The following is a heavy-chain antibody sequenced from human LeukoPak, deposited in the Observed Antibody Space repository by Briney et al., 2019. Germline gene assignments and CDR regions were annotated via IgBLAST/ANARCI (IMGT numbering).Heavy chain of an antibody. D-gene: IGHD2-2*01. V-gene: IGHV3-23*01. J-gene: IGHJ6*02. Sequence: GGSLRLSCAASGFTFSSYAMSWVRQAPGEGLEWVSAISGSGGSTYYADSVKGRFTISRDNSKNTLYLQMNSLRAEDTAVYYGAKGGVTVVPVASDYYGMDVWGQGTMVTVSS. CDR2: ISGSGGST. CDR3: AKGGVTVVPVASDYYGMDV. CDR1: GFTFSSYA.